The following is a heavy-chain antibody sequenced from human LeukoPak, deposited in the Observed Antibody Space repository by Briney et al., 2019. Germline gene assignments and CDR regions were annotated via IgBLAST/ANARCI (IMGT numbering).Heavy chain of an antibody. Sequence: PGGSLRLSCAASGFTVSSNYMSWVRQVPGKGLEWVSAISGSGGGTYYADSVKGRFTISRDNSKNTLYLQMNSLRAEDTAIYYCAKVESSGWFTNYYYGMDVWGQGTTVTVSS. J-gene: IGHJ6*02. CDR3: AKVESSGWFTNYYYGMDV. CDR2: ISGSGGGT. D-gene: IGHD6-19*01. CDR1: GFTVSSNY. V-gene: IGHV3-23*01.